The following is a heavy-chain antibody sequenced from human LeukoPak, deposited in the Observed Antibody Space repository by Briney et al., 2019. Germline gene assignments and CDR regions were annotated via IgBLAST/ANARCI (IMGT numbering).Heavy chain of an antibody. CDR3: AKGDIVVVGAATRLGNWFDP. CDR2: INHSGST. J-gene: IGHJ5*02. Sequence: SETLSLTCAAYGWTFSNYYWSWIRQPPGKGLVWIWDINHSGSTKNNPSGNSRVYVSVVTSKNQFSLKMGSVTVADTAVYYCAKGDIVVVGAATRLGNWFDPWGQGTLVTVSS. CDR1: GWTFSNYY. V-gene: IGHV4-34*01. D-gene: IGHD2-15*01.